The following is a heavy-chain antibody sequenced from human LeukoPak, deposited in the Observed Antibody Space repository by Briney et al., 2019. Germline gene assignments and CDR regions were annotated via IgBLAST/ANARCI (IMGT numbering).Heavy chain of an antibody. J-gene: IGHJ4*02. CDR1: GYTFRGNY. D-gene: IGHD4-11*01. Sequence: ASVKISCKASGYTFRGNYIHWLRQAPGQGLEWMGWIDANNGDTKSAQKFQGRVTMSRDTSISTSYMDLSSLSPDDAAVYYCARDPSSVTLYFFDYWGRGTLVTVSS. CDR2: IDANNGDT. CDR3: ARDPSSVTLYFFDY. V-gene: IGHV1-2*02.